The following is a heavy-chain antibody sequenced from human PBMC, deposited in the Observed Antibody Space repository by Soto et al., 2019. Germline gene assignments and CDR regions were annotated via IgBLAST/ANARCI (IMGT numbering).Heavy chain of an antibody. CDR1: GFTFSNAW. V-gene: IGHV3-15*01. J-gene: IGHJ6*02. CDR3: ARAEKGQRYYYYGMDV. CDR2: IKSKTGGGTT. Sequence: GGSLRLSCAASGFTFSNAWMSWVRQAPGKGLEWVGHIKSKTGGGTTDYAAPVKGRFTISRDDSKNTLYLQLNSLKTEDTAVYYCARAEKGQRYYYYGMDVWGQGTTVTVSS.